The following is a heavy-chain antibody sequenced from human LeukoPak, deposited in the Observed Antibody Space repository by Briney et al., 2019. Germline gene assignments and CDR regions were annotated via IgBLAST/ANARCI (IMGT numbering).Heavy chain of an antibody. V-gene: IGHV1-18*01. CDR1: GYTFTSYG. CDR3: AREGYSYSLDY. J-gene: IGHJ4*02. D-gene: IGHD5-18*01. CDR2: INTYNGNI. Sequence: ASVKVSCKASGYTFTSYGISWVRQAPGQGLEWMGWINTYNGNINYAQKLQGRVTMTTDTSTITAYMELRSLRSDDTAVYHCAREGYSYSLDYWGQGTLVTVSS.